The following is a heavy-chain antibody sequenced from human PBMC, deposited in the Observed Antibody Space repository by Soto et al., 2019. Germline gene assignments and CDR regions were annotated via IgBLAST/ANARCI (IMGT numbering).Heavy chain of an antibody. J-gene: IGHJ4*02. V-gene: IGHV1-24*01. CDR3: ARGAVPDSGYDLFHY. CDR2: FDPEDGET. Sequence: ASVKVSCKVSGYTLTELSMHWVRQAPGKGLEWMGRFDPEDGETIYAQKFQGRVTMTEDTSTGTAYMELSSLRSEDTAVYYCARGAVPDSGYDLFHYWGQGTLVTVSS. CDR1: GYTLTELS. D-gene: IGHD5-12*01.